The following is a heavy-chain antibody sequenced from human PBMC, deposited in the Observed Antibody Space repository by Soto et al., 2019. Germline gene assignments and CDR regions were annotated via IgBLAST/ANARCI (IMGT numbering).Heavy chain of an antibody. J-gene: IGHJ5*01. CDR3: STRAYDTNGYYRFDP. Sequence: SETLSLTCAVYGGSFSGHSWTWIRRSPGKGLEWIGDINHSGRVNYSPSLKSRVTISLDTSKNQFSLTLIAVTAADTAMYYCSTRAYDTNGYYRFDPWGQGTLITVSS. CDR2: INHSGRV. D-gene: IGHD3-22*01. V-gene: IGHV4-34*01. CDR1: GGSFSGHS.